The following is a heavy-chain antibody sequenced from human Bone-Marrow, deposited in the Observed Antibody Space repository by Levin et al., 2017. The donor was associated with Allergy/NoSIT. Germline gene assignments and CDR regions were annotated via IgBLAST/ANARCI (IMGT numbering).Heavy chain of an antibody. CDR3: AKALRLFGWTVTTVGEFDP. CDR1: GFTFSSYG. J-gene: IGHJ3*01. V-gene: IGHV3-30*18. Sequence: GGSLRLSCAASGFTFSSYGMHWVRQAPGRGLEWVAVISYDGSNKYYADSVKGRFTISRDNSKNTLYLQMNSLRAEDTAVYYCAKALRLFGWTVTTVGEFDPWGQGTMVTVSS. D-gene: IGHD4-17*01. CDR2: ISYDGSNK.